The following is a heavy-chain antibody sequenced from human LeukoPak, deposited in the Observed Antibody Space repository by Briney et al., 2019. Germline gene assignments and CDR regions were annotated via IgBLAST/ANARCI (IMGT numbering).Heavy chain of an antibody. J-gene: IGHJ3*02. CDR1: GFSFSSYG. V-gene: IGHV3-30*02. D-gene: IGHD3-22*01. CDR3: AKDQITMILGGSAFDI. Sequence: PGGSLRLSCAASGFSFSSYGMHWVRQAPGKGLEWVAFIRYDGSNKYYADSVKGRFTISRDNSKNTLYLQMNSLRAEDTAVYYCAKDQITMILGGSAFDIWGQGTMVTVSS. CDR2: IRYDGSNK.